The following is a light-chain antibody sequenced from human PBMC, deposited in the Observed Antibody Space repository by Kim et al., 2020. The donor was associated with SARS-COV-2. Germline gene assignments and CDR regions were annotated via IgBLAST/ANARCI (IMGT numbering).Light chain of an antibody. J-gene: IGKJ2*01. Sequence: LSPGERATLSCRASQSVSSNYLAWYQQKPGQAPRLLIYGASTRATGIPDRFSGSGSGTDFTLTISRLAPEDFAVYYCQQYGSSPRTFGQGTKLEI. V-gene: IGKV3-20*01. CDR3: QQYGSSPRT. CDR1: QSVSSNY. CDR2: GAS.